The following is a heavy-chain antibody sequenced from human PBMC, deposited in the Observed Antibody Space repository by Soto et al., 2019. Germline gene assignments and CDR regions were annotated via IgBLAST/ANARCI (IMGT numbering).Heavy chain of an antibody. CDR1: GFSFSSYA. D-gene: IGHD3-3*01. Sequence: GGSLRLSCGASGFSFSSYAMSWVRQAPGKGLEWVSAISGSGGSTYYADSVKGRFTISRDNSKNTLYLQMNSLRAEDTAVYYCAKGHDYDFWSGLYWGQGTLVTVSS. CDR3: AKGHDYDFWSGLY. J-gene: IGHJ4*02. V-gene: IGHV3-23*01. CDR2: ISGSGGST.